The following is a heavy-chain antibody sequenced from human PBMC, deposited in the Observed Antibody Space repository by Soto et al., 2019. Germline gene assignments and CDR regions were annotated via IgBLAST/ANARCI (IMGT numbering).Heavy chain of an antibody. D-gene: IGHD6-19*01. J-gene: IGHJ4*02. V-gene: IGHV3-23*01. CDR3: AKDRLPGIAVYYFDY. CDR2: ISGSGGST. Sequence: GSLRLSCAASGFTFSSYAMSWVRQAPGKGLEWVSAISGSGGSTYYADSVKGRFTISRDNSKNTLYLQMNSLRAEDTAVYYCAKDRLPGIAVYYFDYWGQGTLVTVSS. CDR1: GFTFSSYA.